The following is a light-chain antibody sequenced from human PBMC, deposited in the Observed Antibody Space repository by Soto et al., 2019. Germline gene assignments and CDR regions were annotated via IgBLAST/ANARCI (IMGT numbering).Light chain of an antibody. CDR1: HDINNY. CDR2: ETS. CDR3: QQYDSLPIT. V-gene: IGKV1-33*01. J-gene: IGKJ5*01. Sequence: DIQMTQSPSSLSSSVGDRFTITCEASHDINNYLNLYQQQAGQAPKLLIYETSNLETGVPTRFGGSGSGTHFTFTISSLQPEDLATYYCQQYDSLPITFGLGTRLE.